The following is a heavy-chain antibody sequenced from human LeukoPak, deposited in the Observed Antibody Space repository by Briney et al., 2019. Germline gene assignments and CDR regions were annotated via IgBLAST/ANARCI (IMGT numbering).Heavy chain of an antibody. V-gene: IGHV3-53*05. Sequence: PGGSLRLSCAASGFTVSNNYMSWVRQAPGKALEWVSVIYSGGSTYYADSVKGRFTISRDNSKNTLFLQMNSLRAEDTAVYYCAKNTHAYAEIFDYWGQGTLVTVSS. J-gene: IGHJ4*02. CDR1: GFTVSNNY. CDR3: AKNTHAYAEIFDY. D-gene: IGHD2-2*01. CDR2: IYSGGST.